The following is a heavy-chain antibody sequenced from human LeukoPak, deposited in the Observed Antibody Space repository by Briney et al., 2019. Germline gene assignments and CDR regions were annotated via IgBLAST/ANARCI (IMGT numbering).Heavy chain of an antibody. CDR3: ARDLPLRGGSVEAFDI. Sequence: GGSLRLSCAASGFTFSSYAMSWVRQAPGKGLEWVSSISSSSSYIYYADSVKGRFTISRDNAKNSLYLQMNSLRAEDTAVYYCARDLPLRGGSVEAFDIWGQGTMVTVSS. CDR2: ISSSSSYI. V-gene: IGHV3-21*01. J-gene: IGHJ3*02. CDR1: GFTFSSYA. D-gene: IGHD4-17*01.